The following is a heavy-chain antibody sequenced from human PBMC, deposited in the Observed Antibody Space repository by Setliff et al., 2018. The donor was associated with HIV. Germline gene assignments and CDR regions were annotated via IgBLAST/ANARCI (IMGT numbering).Heavy chain of an antibody. CDR2: ISAYNGNT. CDR1: GGTFSTHS. D-gene: IGHD3-22*01. V-gene: IGHV1-18*04. J-gene: IGHJ6*03. CDR3: AARPGVDSSGYYDYYYMDV. Sequence: ASVKVSCKASGGTFSTHSISWVRQAPGQGLEWMGWISAYNGNTNYAQKFQERVTITRDMSTSTSYMELTNPRSEDTAVYYCAARPGVDSSGYYDYYYMDVWAKGTTVTVSS.